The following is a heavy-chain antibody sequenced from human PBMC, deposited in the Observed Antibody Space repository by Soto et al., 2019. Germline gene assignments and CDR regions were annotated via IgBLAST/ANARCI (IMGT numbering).Heavy chain of an antibody. CDR3: ARDYYYDSRGYPGAYYYGMDV. CDR1: GGSFSSCY. V-gene: IGHV4-59*01. D-gene: IGHD3-22*01. J-gene: IGHJ6*02. CDR2: IYYSGRT. Sequence: SETLSLTCTVSGGSFSSCYWSWIRQPPGKGLEWIGHIYYSGRTNYNPSLKSRVTISGDTSKNQLSLKLSSVTAADTAVYYCARDYYYDSRGYPGAYYYGMDVWGQGTTVTVSS.